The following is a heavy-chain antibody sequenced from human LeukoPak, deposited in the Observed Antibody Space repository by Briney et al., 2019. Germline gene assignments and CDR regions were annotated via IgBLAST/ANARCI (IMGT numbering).Heavy chain of an antibody. D-gene: IGHD2-2*01. CDR2: IIGSGGST. Sequence: PGGSLSLSCAASGFTFSSYSMQWVRQPPGKGLEWVSAIIGSGGSTYYADSVKGRFTISRDNSKNTLFLQMNSLRAEDTAVYFCARDDSFQDIVVVPPPDLGFWGLGTLVTVSS. V-gene: IGHV3-23*01. J-gene: IGHJ4*02. CDR1: GFTFSSYS. CDR3: ARDDSFQDIVVVPPPDLGF.